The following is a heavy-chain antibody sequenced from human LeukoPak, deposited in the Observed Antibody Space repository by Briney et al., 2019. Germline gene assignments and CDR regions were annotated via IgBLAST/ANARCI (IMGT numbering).Heavy chain of an antibody. CDR2: IIPIFGTA. V-gene: IGHV1-69*13. D-gene: IGHD3-22*01. CDR1: GGTFSSYA. J-gene: IGHJ3*02. CDR3: ARGTSSGYYETPDAFDI. Sequence: ASVKVSCTASGGTFSSYAISWVRQAPGQGLEWMGGIIPIFGTANYAQKFQGRVTITADESTSTAYMELSSLRSEDTAVYYCARGTSSGYYETPDAFDIWGQGTMVTVSS.